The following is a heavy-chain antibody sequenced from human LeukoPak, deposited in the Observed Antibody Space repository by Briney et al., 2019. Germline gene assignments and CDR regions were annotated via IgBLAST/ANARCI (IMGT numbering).Heavy chain of an antibody. V-gene: IGHV3-49*04. CDR1: GFTFGDYA. CDR3: TTYYYGSGPHYYYYYMDV. J-gene: IGHJ6*03. Sequence: GGSLGLSCTASGFTFGDYAMSWVRQAPGKGLEWVGVIRSRAYGGTTEYAASVKGRFTISRDDSKSIAYLQMNSLKTEDTAVYYCTTYYYGSGPHYYYYYMDVWGKETTVTVSS. CDR2: IRSRAYGGTT. D-gene: IGHD3-10*01.